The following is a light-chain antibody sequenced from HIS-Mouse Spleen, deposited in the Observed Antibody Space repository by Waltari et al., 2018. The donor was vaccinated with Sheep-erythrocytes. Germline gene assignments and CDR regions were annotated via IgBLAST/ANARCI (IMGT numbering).Light chain of an antibody. CDR1: QDISNY. CDR2: DAS. J-gene: IGKJ4*01. Sequence: DIQMTQSPSSLSASVGDRVTITCQASQDISNYLNWYQQKPGKAPKLLIYDASNLETGVPSRLSGSGAGTDFTFTISSLQPEAIATYYCQQYDNLLTFGGGTKVEIK. CDR3: QQYDNLLT. V-gene: IGKV1-33*01.